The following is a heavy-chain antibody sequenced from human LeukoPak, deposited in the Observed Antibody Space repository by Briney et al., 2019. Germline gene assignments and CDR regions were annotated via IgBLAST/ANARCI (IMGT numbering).Heavy chain of an antibody. J-gene: IGHJ4*02. CDR2: ISGSGGST. Sequence: PGGSLRLSCAASGFTFSSYAMSWVRQAPGKGLEWVSAISGSGGSTYYADSVKGRFTISRDNSMNTLYLQMNSLRAEDTAVYYCASYGDYVRGFDYWGQGTLVTVSS. D-gene: IGHD4-17*01. CDR3: ASYGDYVRGFDY. V-gene: IGHV3-23*01. CDR1: GFTFSSYA.